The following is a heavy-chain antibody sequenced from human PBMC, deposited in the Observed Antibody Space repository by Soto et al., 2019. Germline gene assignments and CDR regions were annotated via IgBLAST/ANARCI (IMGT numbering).Heavy chain of an antibody. CDR2: ISHSGTA. D-gene: IGHD1-20*01. CDR1: GDSISSSHW. V-gene: IGHV4-4*02. CDR3: ARVVLSITRGAIDA. J-gene: IGHJ3*01. Sequence: QVHLQESGPGLVKPSGTLSLTCAVSGDSISSSHWWTWVRQSPGKGLEYIGEISHSGTANSNPSLKSRVPLSVDKSKNHFSLTLTSVTAADTAVYYCARVVLSITRGAIDAWGQGTPVTVSP.